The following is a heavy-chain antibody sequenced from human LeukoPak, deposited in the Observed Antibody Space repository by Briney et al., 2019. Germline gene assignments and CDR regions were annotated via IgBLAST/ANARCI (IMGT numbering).Heavy chain of an antibody. J-gene: IGHJ6*02. CDR1: GFTFSSYN. CDR3: AKGSGSYENYYYYYGMDV. V-gene: IGHV3-7*01. CDR2: IKQDGGEK. Sequence: GGSLRLSCAASGFTFSSYNMYWVRQAPGKGLEWVANIKQDGGEKYYVDSVKGRFTISRDNAKNSLYLQMNSLRAEDTAVYYCAKGSGSYENYYYYYGMDVWGQGTTVTVSS. D-gene: IGHD3-10*01.